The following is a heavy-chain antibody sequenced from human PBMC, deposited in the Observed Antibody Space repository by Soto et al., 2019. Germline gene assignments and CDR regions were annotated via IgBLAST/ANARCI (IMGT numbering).Heavy chain of an antibody. CDR3: AKDKIVVVPAAPDAFDI. V-gene: IGHV3-23*01. D-gene: IGHD2-2*01. J-gene: IGHJ3*02. CDR1: GFTFSSYA. CDR2: VSGSGGIT. Sequence: GGSLRLSCAASGFTFSSYAMSWVRQAPGKGLEWVSGVSGSGGITYYADSVKGRFTISRDNSKNLLYLQMNSLRAEDTAVYYCAKDKIVVVPAAPDAFDIWGQGTMVTVSS.